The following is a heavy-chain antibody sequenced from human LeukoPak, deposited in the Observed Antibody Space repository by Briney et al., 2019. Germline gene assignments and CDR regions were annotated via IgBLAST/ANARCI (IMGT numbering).Heavy chain of an antibody. J-gene: IGHJ4*02. V-gene: IGHV1-2*02. CDR2: INPNSGGT. Sequence: ASVKVSCKASGYTFTGYYMHWVRQAPGRGLEWMGWINPNSGGTNYAQKFQGRVTMTRDTSISTAYMELSRLRPDDTAVYYCARDIDYGGSTPYFDYWGQGTLVTVSS. D-gene: IGHD4-17*01. CDR3: ARDIDYGGSTPYFDY. CDR1: GYTFTGYY.